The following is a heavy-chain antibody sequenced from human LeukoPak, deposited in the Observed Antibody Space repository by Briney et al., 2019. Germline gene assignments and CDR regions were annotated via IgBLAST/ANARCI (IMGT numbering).Heavy chain of an antibody. CDR3: ASQRITMVRGVPDY. V-gene: IGHV5-10-1*01. J-gene: IGHJ4*02. CDR1: GYSFTSYW. D-gene: IGHD3-10*01. Sequence: GESLKSSCKGSGYSFTSYWISWVRQMPGKGLEWMGRIDPSDSYTNYSPSFQGHVTISADKSISTAYLQWSSLKASDTAMYYCASQRITMVRGVPDYWGQGTLVNVSS. CDR2: IDPSDSYT.